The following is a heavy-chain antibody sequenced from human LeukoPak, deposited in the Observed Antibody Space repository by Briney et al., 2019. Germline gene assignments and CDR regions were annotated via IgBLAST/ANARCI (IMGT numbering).Heavy chain of an antibody. CDR2: IYYSGST. V-gene: IGHV4-59*08. J-gene: IGHJ4*02. D-gene: IGHD5-18*01. CDR1: GGSISTYY. CDR3: ARLGVASRGYSYGPDY. Sequence: SETLSLTCIVSGGSISTYYWSWIRQPPGKGLGWIGYIYYSGSTNYNPSLKSRVTISVDTSKNQFSLKLSSVTAADTAVYYCARLGVASRGYSYGPDYWGQGTLVTVSS.